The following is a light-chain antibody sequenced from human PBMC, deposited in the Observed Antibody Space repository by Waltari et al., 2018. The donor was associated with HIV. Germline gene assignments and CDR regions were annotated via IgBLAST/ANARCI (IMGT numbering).Light chain of an antibody. Sequence: EIVLTQSPGTLSLSQGERATLSCRASQSVSSSYLAWYQQKPGQAPRLLIYGASSRAAGITDRFSGSGSVTDFTLTISRLEPEDFAVYYCQQYGSSPWYTFGQGTKLEIK. CDR2: GAS. CDR3: QQYGSSPWYT. V-gene: IGKV3-20*01. CDR1: QSVSSSY. J-gene: IGKJ2*01.